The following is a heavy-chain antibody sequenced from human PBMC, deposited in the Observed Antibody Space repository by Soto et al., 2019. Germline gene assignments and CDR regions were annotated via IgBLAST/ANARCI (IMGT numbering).Heavy chain of an antibody. J-gene: IGHJ6*02. Sequence: QVQLVQSGPEVRKPGASVKVSCKASGYIFSRYGISWVRQAPGQGLEWMAWISGYNGNTKFGERVQGRVNVTTYTATSTAYMKLRSLRSDDTAVYYCAREAAAERNYYGLDVWGQGTTVIVSS. V-gene: IGHV1-18*04. CDR2: ISGYNGNT. CDR1: GYIFSRYG. CDR3: AREAAAERNYYGLDV. D-gene: IGHD6-13*01.